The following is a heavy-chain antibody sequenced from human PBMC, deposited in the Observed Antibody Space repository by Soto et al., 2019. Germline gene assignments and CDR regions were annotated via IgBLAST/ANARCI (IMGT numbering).Heavy chain of an antibody. J-gene: IGHJ6*03. CDR3: ARRKTVTTGHYYYYIDV. Sequence: HVQLVESGGGVVRPGRSLRLSCVASEFSFSAYGMHWVRLAPGKGLQWVAVISYDGNDKYYADSVKGRFTISRDDSKNTLYLQMNSLRREDTAIYYCARRKTVTTGHYYYYIDVWGKGTTVTVSS. V-gene: IGHV3-30*03. D-gene: IGHD4-17*01. CDR1: EFSFSAYG. CDR2: ISYDGNDK.